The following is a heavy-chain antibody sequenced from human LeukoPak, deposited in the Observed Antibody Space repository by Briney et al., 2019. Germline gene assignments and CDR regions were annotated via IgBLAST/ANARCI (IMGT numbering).Heavy chain of an antibody. D-gene: IGHD4-23*01. Sequence: SETLSLTCTVSGGSISSSSYYWGWIRQPPGKGLEWIGSIYCSGSTYYNPSLKSRVTISVDTSKNQFSLKLSSVTAGDTAVYYCARDATTVVTRSSVDYWGQGTLVTVSS. V-gene: IGHV4-39*07. CDR1: GGSISSSSYY. CDR3: ARDATTVVTRSSVDY. CDR2: IYCSGST. J-gene: IGHJ4*02.